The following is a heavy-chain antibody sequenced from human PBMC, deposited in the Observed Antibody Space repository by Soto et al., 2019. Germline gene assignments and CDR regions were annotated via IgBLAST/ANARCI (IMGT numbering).Heavy chain of an antibody. Sequence: QVQLVQSGAEVKKPGSSVKVSCKASGGTFSSYTISWVRQAPGQGLEWMGRIIPILGIANYAQKFQGRVTITADKSTSTAYMELSSLRSEDTAVYYCARDLSQLGPDGMDVWGQGTTVTVSS. D-gene: IGHD1-1*01. V-gene: IGHV1-69*08. CDR1: GGTFSSYT. CDR3: ARDLSQLGPDGMDV. CDR2: IIPILGIA. J-gene: IGHJ6*02.